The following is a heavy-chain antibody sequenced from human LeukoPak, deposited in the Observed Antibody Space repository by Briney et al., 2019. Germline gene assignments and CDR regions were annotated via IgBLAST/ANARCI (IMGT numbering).Heavy chain of an antibody. CDR2: IYYSGST. Sequence: PSETLSLTCTVSGGSISSSSYYWGWIRQPPGKGLEWIGSIYYSGSTYYNPSLKSRVTISVDTSKNQFSLKLSSVTAADTAVYYCVAGNWNNKDWGQGTPVTVSS. V-gene: IGHV4-39*01. CDR1: GGSISSSSYY. CDR3: VAGNWNNKD. J-gene: IGHJ4*02. D-gene: IGHD1/OR15-1a*01.